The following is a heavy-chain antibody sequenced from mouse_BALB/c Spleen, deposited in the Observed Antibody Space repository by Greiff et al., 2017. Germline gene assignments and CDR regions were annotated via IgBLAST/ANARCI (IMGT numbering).Heavy chain of an antibody. Sequence: EVQLVESGPSLVKPSQTLSLTCSVTGDSITSGYWNWIRKFPGNKLEYMGYISYSGSTYYNPSLKSRISITRDTSKNQYYLQLNSVTTEDTATYYCARYYRYDRYFDYWGQGTTLTGSS. D-gene: IGHD2-14*01. CDR1: GDSITSGY. J-gene: IGHJ2*01. CDR3: ARYYRYDRYFDY. V-gene: IGHV3-8*02. CDR2: ISYSGST.